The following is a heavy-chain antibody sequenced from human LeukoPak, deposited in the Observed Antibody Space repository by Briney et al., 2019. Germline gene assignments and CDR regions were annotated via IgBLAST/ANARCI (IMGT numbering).Heavy chain of an antibody. CDR1: GGSFSGYY. V-gene: IGHV4-34*01. Sequence: PSETLSLTCAAYGGSFSGYYWSWIRQPPGKGLEWIGEINHSGSTNYNPSLKSRVTISVDTSKNQFSLKLSSVTAADTAVYYCARWRGVVYPNWFDPWGQGTLVTVSS. CDR3: ARWRGVVYPNWFDP. CDR2: INHSGST. D-gene: IGHD3-3*01. J-gene: IGHJ5*02.